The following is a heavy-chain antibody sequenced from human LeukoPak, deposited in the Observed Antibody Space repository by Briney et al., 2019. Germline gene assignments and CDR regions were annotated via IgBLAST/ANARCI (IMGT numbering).Heavy chain of an antibody. J-gene: IGHJ3*02. Sequence: SVKVSCKASGGTFSSYATSWVRQAPGQGLEWMGGIIPIFGTANYAQKFQGRVTITADESTSTAYMELSSLRSEDTAVYYCAAPVVAAHDAFDIWGQGTMVTVSS. CDR3: AAPVVAAHDAFDI. V-gene: IGHV1-69*13. D-gene: IGHD2-15*01. CDR1: GGTFSSYA. CDR2: IIPIFGTA.